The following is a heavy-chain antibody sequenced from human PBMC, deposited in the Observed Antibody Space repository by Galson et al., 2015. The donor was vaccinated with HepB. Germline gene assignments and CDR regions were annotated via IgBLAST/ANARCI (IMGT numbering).Heavy chain of an antibody. Sequence: SVKVSCKASGYTFTSYYMHWVRQAPGQGLEWMGIINPSGGSTSYAQKFQGRVTMTRDTSTSTVYMELSSLRSEDPAVYYCAREGGANSGSYLESLSPYFDYWGQGTLVAVSS. V-gene: IGHV1-46*01. D-gene: IGHD1-26*01. J-gene: IGHJ4*02. CDR3: AREGGANSGSYLESLSPYFDY. CDR1: GYTFTSYY. CDR2: INPSGGST.